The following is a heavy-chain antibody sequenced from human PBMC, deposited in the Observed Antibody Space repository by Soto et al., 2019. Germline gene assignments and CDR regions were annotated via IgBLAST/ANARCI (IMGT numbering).Heavy chain of an antibody. Sequence: GGSLRLSCASSGVTCSSHVMSLVRQAPGKGLEWVSAIVGSGGSTYYADSVKGRFTISRDNSKNTLNLQMNSLRAEDTAVYYCAKDFLGIVPDAFDIWGQGTMVTVSS. V-gene: IGHV3-23*01. CDR2: IVGSGGST. J-gene: IGHJ3*02. CDR3: AKDFLGIVPDAFDI. CDR1: GVTCSSHV. D-gene: IGHD1-26*01.